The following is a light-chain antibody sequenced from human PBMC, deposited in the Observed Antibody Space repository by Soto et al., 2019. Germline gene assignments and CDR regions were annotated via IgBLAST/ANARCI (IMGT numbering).Light chain of an antibody. CDR1: SSDVGGYNY. J-gene: IGLJ1*01. CDR3: SAYTSSSAP. CDR2: DVS. Sequence: QSALTQPASVSGSPGQSITISCTGTSSDVGGYNYVYWYQQHPGKAPQLLIYDVSNRPSGVSNRFSGSKSGNTASLTISGLQDEDESDYYCSAYTSSSAPFGTGTKLTVL. V-gene: IGLV2-14*01.